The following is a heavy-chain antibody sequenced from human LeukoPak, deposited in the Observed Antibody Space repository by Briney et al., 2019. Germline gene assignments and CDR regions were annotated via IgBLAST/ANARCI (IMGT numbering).Heavy chain of an antibody. CDR1: GYTFSRYD. CDR3: ARGQQWLAPFDY. J-gene: IGHJ4*02. Sequence: ASVEVSCKASGYTFSRYDINWVRQAPGQGLEWMGWVNPDSGHTAYAQKFRGRVTITRSTSMNTAYLDLTSLRSDDTAVYYCARGQQWLAPFDYWGQGTLVTVSS. D-gene: IGHD6-19*01. V-gene: IGHV1-8*03. CDR2: VNPDSGHT.